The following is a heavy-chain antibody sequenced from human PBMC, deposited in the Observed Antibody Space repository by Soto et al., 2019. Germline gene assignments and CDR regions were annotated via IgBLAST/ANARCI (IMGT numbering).Heavy chain of an antibody. CDR3: ARDSAWVLDY. CDR2: VWHDGSYK. J-gene: IGHJ4*02. V-gene: IGHV3-33*01. D-gene: IGHD6-19*01. Sequence: VQLVESGGGVVHPGRSLRLSCAASGFSFSSYGIHWVRQAPGKGLEWVAAVWHDGSYKYYTESVKGRFTISRDNSKNTVDLQMNSLRAEDTAVYYCARDSAWVLDYWGQGTLVTVSS. CDR1: GFSFSSYG.